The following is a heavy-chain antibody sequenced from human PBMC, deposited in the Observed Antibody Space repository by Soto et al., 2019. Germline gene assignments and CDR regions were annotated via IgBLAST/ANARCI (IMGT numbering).Heavy chain of an antibody. V-gene: IGHV3-30*18. Sequence: XESLRLSCAASGLTVSSYGMHWVRQAPGKGLEWVAVISYDGSNKYYADSVKGRFTISRDNSKNTLYLQMNSLRAEDTAVYYCAKRLGAARARHAFDIWGQGTMVTVSS. D-gene: IGHD1-26*01. J-gene: IGHJ3*02. CDR2: ISYDGSNK. CDR3: AKRLGAARARHAFDI. CDR1: GLTVSSYG.